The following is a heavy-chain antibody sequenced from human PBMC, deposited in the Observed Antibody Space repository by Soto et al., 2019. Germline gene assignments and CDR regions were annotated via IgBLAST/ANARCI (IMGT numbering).Heavy chain of an antibody. D-gene: IGHD6-19*01. CDR2: IKSKTDGGTT. Sequence: GGSLRLSCAASGFTFSNAWMSWVRQAPGKGLEWVGRIKSKTDGGTTDYAAPVKGRFTISRDDSKNTLYLQMNSLKTEDTAVYYCTTDVLRQWLGSQRDYYYYMDVWGKGTTVTVSS. CDR1: GFTFSNAW. J-gene: IGHJ6*03. CDR3: TTDVLRQWLGSQRDYYYYMDV. V-gene: IGHV3-15*01.